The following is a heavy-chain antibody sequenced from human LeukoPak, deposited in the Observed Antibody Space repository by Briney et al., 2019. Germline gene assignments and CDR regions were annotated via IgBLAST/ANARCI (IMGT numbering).Heavy chain of an antibody. D-gene: IGHD2-21*02. V-gene: IGHV4-59*01. Sequence: SETLSLTCTVSGGSINTYYWSWIRQPPGKGLEWIGYIYFSGSTNYNPSLNSRVTISVDTSKNQFSLGLSSVTAADTAVYYCARVGLTVPCGRDCFANYFDYWGQGTLVTVSS. CDR2: IYFSGST. CDR3: ARVGLTVPCGRDCFANYFDY. CDR1: GGSINTYY. J-gene: IGHJ4*02.